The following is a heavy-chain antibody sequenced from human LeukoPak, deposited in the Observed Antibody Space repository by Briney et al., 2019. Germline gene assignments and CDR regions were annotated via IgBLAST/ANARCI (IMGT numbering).Heavy chain of an antibody. CDR2: ISSSSSRTI. V-gene: IGHV3-48*02. Sequence: GGSLRLSCAAAGFTFSSYRLNWVRQAPGKGLEWLSYISSSSSRTIYYADSVKGRFTISRDNAKNSVYLQMNSLRDEDTAVYYCAGAGSGWYFDYWGQGTLVAVSS. CDR1: GFTFSSYR. D-gene: IGHD6-19*01. J-gene: IGHJ4*02. CDR3: AGAGSGWYFDY.